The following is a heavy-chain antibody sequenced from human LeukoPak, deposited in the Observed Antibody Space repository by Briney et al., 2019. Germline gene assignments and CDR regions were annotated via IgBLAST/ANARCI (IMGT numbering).Heavy chain of an antibody. CDR3: ARGYCSGGSCYYNDY. V-gene: IGHV1-69*13. Sequence: SVKVSCKASGGTFSSYAISWVRQAPGQGLEWMGGVIPIFGTANYAQKFQGRVTITADESTSTAYMELSSLRSEDTAVYYCARGYCSGGSCYYNDYWGQGTLVTVSS. D-gene: IGHD2-15*01. CDR1: GGTFSSYA. J-gene: IGHJ4*02. CDR2: VIPIFGTA.